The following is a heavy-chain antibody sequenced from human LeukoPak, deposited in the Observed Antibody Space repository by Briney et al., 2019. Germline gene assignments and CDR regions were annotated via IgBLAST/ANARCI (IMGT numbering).Heavy chain of an antibody. V-gene: IGHV4-59*01. CDR1: GDSISSYY. CDR2: VYNSGST. J-gene: IGHJ3*02. CDR3: ARARYNRAWYASDI. D-gene: IGHD1-1*01. Sequence: KPSETLSLTCTVSGDSISSYYWTWIRQPPGKGLEWIGYVYNSGSTDYNPSLKSRVTISVDTSKNQFSLKVNSVTAADTAVYYCARARYNRAWYASDIWGQGTVVTVSA.